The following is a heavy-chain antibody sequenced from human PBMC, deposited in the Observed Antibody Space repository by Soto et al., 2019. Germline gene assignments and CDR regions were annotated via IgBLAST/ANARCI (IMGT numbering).Heavy chain of an antibody. CDR2: ISVNNGNT. Sequence: QVQLLQSGAEVKKPGASVKVSCKASGYTFTSYGVSWVRQAPGQGLEGMGWISVNNGNTNYAQRLQGRVTMTTDTSPSTAYMELRSLRSDDAAVYYCAGADTAMDAFDYWGQGTLVTVSS. J-gene: IGHJ4*02. V-gene: IGHV1-18*01. CDR1: GYTFTSYG. D-gene: IGHD5-18*01. CDR3: AGADTAMDAFDY.